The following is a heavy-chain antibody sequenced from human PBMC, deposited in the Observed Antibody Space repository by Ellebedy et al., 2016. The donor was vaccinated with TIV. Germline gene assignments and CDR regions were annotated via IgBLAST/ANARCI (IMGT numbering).Heavy chain of an antibody. CDR2: MNPNSGNT. J-gene: IGHJ4*02. Sequence: AASVKVSCKASGYSFSTYDIHWVRQATGQGLEWMGWMNPNSGNTGYAQKFQGRVTMTRNTSISTAYMELSSLRSEDTAVYYCARQKNFDWPMEWGQGTLVTVSS. CDR1: GYSFSTYD. D-gene: IGHD3-9*01. CDR3: ARQKNFDWPME. V-gene: IGHV1-8*01.